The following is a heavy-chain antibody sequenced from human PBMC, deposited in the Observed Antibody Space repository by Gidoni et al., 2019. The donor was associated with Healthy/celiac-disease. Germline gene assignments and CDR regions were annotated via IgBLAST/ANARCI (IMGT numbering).Heavy chain of an antibody. J-gene: IGHJ4*02. CDR3: ARDVNVLLWFGELQTYYFDY. CDR1: GFTFSSYS. V-gene: IGHV3-21*01. Sequence: EVQLVESGGGLVKPGGSLRLSCAASGFTFSSYSMNWVRQAPGKGLEGVSSISSSSSYIYYADSVKGRFTISRDNAKNSLYLQMNSLRAEDTAVYYCARDVNVLLWFGELQTYYFDYWGQGTLVTVSS. D-gene: IGHD3-10*01. CDR2: ISSSSSYI.